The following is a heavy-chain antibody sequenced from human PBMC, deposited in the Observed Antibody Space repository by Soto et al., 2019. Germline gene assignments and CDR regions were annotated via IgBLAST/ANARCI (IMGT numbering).Heavy chain of an antibody. D-gene: IGHD6-13*01. Sequence: ASVKVSCKASGYTFTSYYMHWVRQAPGQGLEWMGIINPSGGSTSYAQKFQGRVTMTRDTSTSTVYMELSSLRSEDTAVYYCARSYWFKAAGTDNWFDPSCPTTLVTDSS. J-gene: IGHJ5*02. CDR2: INPSGGST. V-gene: IGHV1-46*03. CDR1: GYTFTSYY. CDR3: ARSYWFKAAGTDNWFDP.